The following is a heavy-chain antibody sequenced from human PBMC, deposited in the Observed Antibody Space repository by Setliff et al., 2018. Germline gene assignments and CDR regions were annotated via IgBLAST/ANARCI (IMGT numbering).Heavy chain of an antibody. D-gene: IGHD1-26*01. V-gene: IGHV3-23*01. CDR2: ISGSGTST. J-gene: IGHJ4*02. Sequence: PGGSLRLSCAASGDSGFSFSSFAMSWVRQAPGKGLEWVSGISGSGTSTNFAESVKGRFTIFRDNSKNTLYLQMNSLRAEDTAVYYCAKWERGTTSDYFDYWGQGTLVTVSS. CDR3: AKWERGTTSDYFDY. CDR1: GDSGFSFSSFA.